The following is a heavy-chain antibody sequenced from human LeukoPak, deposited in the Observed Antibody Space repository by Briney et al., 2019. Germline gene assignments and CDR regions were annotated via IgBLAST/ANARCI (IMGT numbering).Heavy chain of an antibody. J-gene: IGHJ4*02. V-gene: IGHV4-38-2*02. CDR3: ARIFIRNGYSSYFDY. D-gene: IGHD5-18*01. CDR2: VYDSGTT. CDR1: GFSISSGHY. Sequence: SETLSLTCTVSGFSISSGHYCGWVRQPPGAGQEWSGSVYDSGTTYYNPSLKSRVTISVDMSKNQFSLRLRPETAAHTAVYYCARIFIRNGYSSYFDYWGQGTLVTVSS.